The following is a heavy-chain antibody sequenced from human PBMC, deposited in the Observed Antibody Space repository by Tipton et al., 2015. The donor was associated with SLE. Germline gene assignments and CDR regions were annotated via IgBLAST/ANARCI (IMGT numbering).Heavy chain of an antibody. J-gene: IGHJ4*02. V-gene: IGHV4-39*07. CDR1: GDSISSSSYY. D-gene: IGHD7-27*01. CDR2: VYYRGTT. CDR3: ARDPNGGYGSFDY. Sequence: TLSLTCTVSGDSISSSSYYWGWIRQSPGKGLEWIGSVYYRGTTYYSPSLKSRLTISLDTSKNQFSLKLTSVTAADTAVYYCARDPNGGYGSFDYWGLGALVTVSS.